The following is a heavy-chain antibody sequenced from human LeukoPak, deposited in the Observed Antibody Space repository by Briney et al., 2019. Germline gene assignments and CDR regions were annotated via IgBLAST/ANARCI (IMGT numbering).Heavy chain of an antibody. V-gene: IGHV4-30-4*01. J-gene: IGHJ6*02. CDR3: ARVGLRYYYYGMDV. CDR1: GGSISSGDYY. D-gene: IGHD4-17*01. Sequence: PSETLSLTCTVSGGSISSGDYYWSWIRQPPGTGLEWIGYIYYSGSTYYNPSLKSRVTISVDTSKNQFSLKLSSVTAADTAVYYCARVGLRYYYYGMDVWGQGTTVTVSS. CDR2: IYYSGST.